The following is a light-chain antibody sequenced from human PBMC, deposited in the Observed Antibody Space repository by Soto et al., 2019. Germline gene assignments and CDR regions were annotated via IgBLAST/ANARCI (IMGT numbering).Light chain of an antibody. V-gene: IGLV2-8*01. Sequence: QSALTQPPSASGSPGQSVTISCTGTRSDVGDYNYVSWYQQHPGKAPKLLIYEVTKRPSGVPDRFSGSKSANTASLTVSGLQAEDEVDYYCSSYAGSDNFEVFGGGTKLTVL. CDR3: SSYAGSDNFEV. J-gene: IGLJ2*01. CDR2: EVT. CDR1: RSDVGDYNY.